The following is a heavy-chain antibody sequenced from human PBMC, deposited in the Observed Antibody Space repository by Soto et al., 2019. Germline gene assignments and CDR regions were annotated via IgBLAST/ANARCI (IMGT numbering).Heavy chain of an antibody. D-gene: IGHD2-21*01. CDR1: GYSFTSYW. V-gene: IGHV5-10-1*01. CDR2: IDPSDSYT. CDR3: ASPGDCCCQEQNYYHGMDV. J-gene: IGHJ6*02. Sequence: GESLKISCKGSGYSFTSYWISWVRQMPGKGLEWMGRIDPSDSYTNYSPSFQGHVTISADKSISTAYLQWSSLKASDTAMYYCASPGDCCCQEQNYYHGMDVWGQGTTVTVSS.